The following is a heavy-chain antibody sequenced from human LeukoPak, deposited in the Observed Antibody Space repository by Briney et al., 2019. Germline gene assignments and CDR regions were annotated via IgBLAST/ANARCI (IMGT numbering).Heavy chain of an antibody. CDR2: IKQDGSEK. J-gene: IGHJ4*02. CDR1: GFTFSSYW. CDR3: ARGPREFYDTLYYFDY. D-gene: IGHD3-9*01. V-gene: IGHV3-7*01. Sequence: GGSLRLSCAASGFTFSSYWMSWVRQAPGKGLEWVANIKQDGSEKYYVDSVKGRFTISRDNAKNSLYLQMNSLRAEDTAVYYCARGPREFYDTLYYFDYWGQGTLVTVSS.